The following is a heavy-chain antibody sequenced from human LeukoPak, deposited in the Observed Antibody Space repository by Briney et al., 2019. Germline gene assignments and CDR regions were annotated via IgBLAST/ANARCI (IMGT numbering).Heavy chain of an antibody. CDR2: INHSGST. CDR1: GVSFSDYY. D-gene: IGHD4-17*01. J-gene: IGHJ5*02. Sequence: SETLSLTCAVYGVSFSDYYWSWVRQPPGKGLEWIGEINHSGSTNYNPSLKSRVTISVDTSKNQFSLKLSSVTAADTAVYYCAQGHDYGDYLNWFDPWGQGTLVTVSS. V-gene: IGHV4-34*01. CDR3: AQGHDYGDYLNWFDP.